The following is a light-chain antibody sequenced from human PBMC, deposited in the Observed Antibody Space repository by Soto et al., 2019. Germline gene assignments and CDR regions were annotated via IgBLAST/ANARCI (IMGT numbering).Light chain of an antibody. CDR1: QSVSNY. J-gene: IGKJ4*01. V-gene: IGKV3-11*01. CDR3: QQSSNWPPLT. CDR2: DAS. Sequence: IVLTHSPATLSLSPGEKSTLSCRASQSVSNYLAWYQQKPGQAPRLLIYDASTRATGIPARFSGSGSGTEFTLTISSLEPKDFAVYYCQQSSNWPPLTFGGGTKVDIK.